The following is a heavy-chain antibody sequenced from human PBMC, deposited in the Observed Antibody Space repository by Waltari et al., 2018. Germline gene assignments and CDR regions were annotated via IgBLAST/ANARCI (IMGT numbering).Heavy chain of an antibody. CDR1: GDTFSRFV. D-gene: IGHD3-3*01. V-gene: IGHV1-69*05. CDR2: VIRIYNTP. Sequence: QVHLVQSGAEVKKPGSSVKVSCKASGDTFSRFVINWVRQAPGQGLEWMGGVIRIYNTPKYAQKLQGIGTVTTDDSKRTAYLGLRSLRLEDTAGYYWGRSLAVLRFLGRSSPPDYCHGMDVWGQGTTVTVSS. J-gene: IGHJ6*02. CDR3: GRSLAVLRFLGRSSPPDYCHGMDV.